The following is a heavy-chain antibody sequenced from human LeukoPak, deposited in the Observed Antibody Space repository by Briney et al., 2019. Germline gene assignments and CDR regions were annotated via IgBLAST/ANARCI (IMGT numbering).Heavy chain of an antibody. CDR3: ATESLENDSSGHSVGY. Sequence: GGALLLSFAASGCTFVGYVCNWVRQPPRKGLEGVSSSSICNSYIYYQDSVKGRFTISRDNAKTSLYLQMTSLRAEDTAVYYCATESLENDSSGHSVGYWGQGTLVTVSS. CDR1: GCTFVGYV. CDR2: SSICNSYI. D-gene: IGHD3-22*01. V-gene: IGHV3-21*01. J-gene: IGHJ4*02.